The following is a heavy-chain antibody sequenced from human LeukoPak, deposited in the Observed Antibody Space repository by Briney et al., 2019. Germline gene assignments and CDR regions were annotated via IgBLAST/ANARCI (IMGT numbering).Heavy chain of an antibody. V-gene: IGHV1-18*01. Sequence: ASVKVSCKASGYTFTSYGISWVRQAPGQGLEWMGWISAYNGNTNYAQKFQGRVTMTRDTSISTAYMELSRLRSDDTAVYYCARDTYYYDSSGYRPFDYWGQGTLVTVSS. CDR3: ARDTYYYDSSGYRPFDY. J-gene: IGHJ4*02. D-gene: IGHD3-22*01. CDR2: ISAYNGNT. CDR1: GYTFTSYG.